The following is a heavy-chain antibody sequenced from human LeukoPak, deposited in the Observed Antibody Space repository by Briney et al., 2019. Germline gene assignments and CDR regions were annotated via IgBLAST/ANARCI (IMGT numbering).Heavy chain of an antibody. J-gene: IGHJ4*02. CDR2: ISYEGCNK. Sequence: PGGSLRLSCAASGFTFSAYAMHWVRPAPGKGVAGVAVISYEGCNKQYADSVKGRFTISRDNSQKTLYLYMSSLRAEDTAVYYCAREVSFAMVRGPTRYFDYWGQGTLVTVSS. CDR3: AREVSFAMVRGPTRYFDY. D-gene: IGHD3-10*01. V-gene: IGHV3-30*04. CDR1: GFTFSAYA.